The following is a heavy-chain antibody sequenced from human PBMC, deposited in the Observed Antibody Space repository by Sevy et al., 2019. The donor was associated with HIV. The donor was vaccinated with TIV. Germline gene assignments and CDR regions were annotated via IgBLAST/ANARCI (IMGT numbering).Heavy chain of an antibody. CDR3: ARARRIAAAGTSGYNWFDP. CDR1: GGSFSGYY. V-gene: IGHV4-34*01. Sequence: SETLSLTCAVYGGSFSGYYWSWIRQPPGKGLEWIGEINHSGSTNYNPSLKSRVTISVDTSKNQFSLKLSSLTAADTAVYYCARARRIAAAGTSGYNWFDPWGQGTLVTVSS. CDR2: INHSGST. J-gene: IGHJ5*02. D-gene: IGHD6-13*01.